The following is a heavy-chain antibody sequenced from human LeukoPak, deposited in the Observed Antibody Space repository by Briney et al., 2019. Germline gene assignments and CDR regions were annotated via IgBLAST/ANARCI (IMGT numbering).Heavy chain of an antibody. V-gene: IGHV3-21*01. CDR3: ARAGGYGSGSYYPSGPRDY. J-gene: IGHJ4*02. CDR2: ISSSSSYI. D-gene: IGHD3-10*01. Sequence: GGSLRLSCAASGFTFSSYSMNWVRQAPGKGLEWVSSISSSSSYIYYADSVKGRFTISRDNAKNSLYLQMNSLRAEDTAVYYCARAGGYGSGSYYPSGPRDYWGQGTLVTVSS. CDR1: GFTFSSYS.